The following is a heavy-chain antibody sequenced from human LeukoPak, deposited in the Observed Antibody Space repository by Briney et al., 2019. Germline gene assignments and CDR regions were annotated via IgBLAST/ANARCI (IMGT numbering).Heavy chain of an antibody. V-gene: IGHV3-48*04. D-gene: IGHD6-13*01. CDR3: ARRASSSWFGFDY. Sequence: GGSLRLSCAASGFTFSSYTMNWVRQAPGKGLEWVSYITSSSSSIDYADSVKGRFTISRDNAKNSLYLQMNSLRAEDTAVYYCARRASSSWFGFDYWGQGTLVTVSS. CDR2: ITSSSSSI. CDR1: GFTFSSYT. J-gene: IGHJ4*02.